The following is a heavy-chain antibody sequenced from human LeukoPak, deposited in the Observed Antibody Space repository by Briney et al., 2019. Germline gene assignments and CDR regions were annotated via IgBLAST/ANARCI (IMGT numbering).Heavy chain of an antibody. V-gene: IGHV1-3*01. D-gene: IGHD3-22*01. J-gene: IGHJ4*02. CDR2: INAGNGNT. CDR1: GYTFTSYA. Sequence: GASVKVSCKASGYTFTSYAMHWVRQAPGQRLEWMGWINAGNGNTNYAQKLQGRVTMTTDTSTSTAYMELRSLRSDDTAVYYCARALIYDSSGYYSRYFDYWGQGTLVTVSS. CDR3: ARALIYDSSGYYSRYFDY.